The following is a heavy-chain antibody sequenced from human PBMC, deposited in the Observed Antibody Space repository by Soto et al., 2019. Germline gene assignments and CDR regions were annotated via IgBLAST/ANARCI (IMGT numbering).Heavy chain of an antibody. CDR3: ARQPHQIYTITMIGYPLVD. CDR2: IYYSGST. Sequence: SETLSLTCTVSGGSISSSSYYWGWIRQPPGKGLEWIGSIYYSGSTYYNPSLKSRVTISVDTSKNQFSLKLSSVTAADTAVYYCARQPHQIYTITMIGYPLVDWGQGTLVTVSS. V-gene: IGHV4-39*01. J-gene: IGHJ4*02. D-gene: IGHD3-22*01. CDR1: GGSISSSSYY.